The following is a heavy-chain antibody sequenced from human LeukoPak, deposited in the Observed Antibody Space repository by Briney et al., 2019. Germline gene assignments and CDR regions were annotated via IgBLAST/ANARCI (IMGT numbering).Heavy chain of an antibody. CDR1: GGSIDSRSYY. V-gene: IGHV4-39*07. CDR2: IYSSGST. CDR3: ARGLGDLSWFGELLSGMDV. Sequence: PSETLSLTCTVSGGSIDSRSYYRGWIRQPPGKGLEWIGSIYSSGSTYYNPSLKSRVTISVDTSKNQFSLKLSSVTAADTAVYYCARGLGDLSWFGELLSGMDVWGQGTTVTVSS. J-gene: IGHJ6*02. D-gene: IGHD3-10*01.